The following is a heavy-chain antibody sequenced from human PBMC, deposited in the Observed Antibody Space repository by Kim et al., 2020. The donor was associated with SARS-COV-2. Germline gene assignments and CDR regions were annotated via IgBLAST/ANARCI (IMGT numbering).Heavy chain of an antibody. CDR3: ARAPPKGYDSSGYYLRSWYFDL. J-gene: IGHJ2*01. D-gene: IGHD3-22*01. Sequence: ASVKVSCKASGYTFTSYGISWVRQAPGQGLEWMGWIRAYNGNTNYAQKLQGRVTMTTDTSTSTAYMELRSLRSDDTAVYYCARAPPKGYDSSGYYLRSWYFDLWGRGTLVTVSS. V-gene: IGHV1-18*01. CDR2: IRAYNGNT. CDR1: GYTFTSYG.